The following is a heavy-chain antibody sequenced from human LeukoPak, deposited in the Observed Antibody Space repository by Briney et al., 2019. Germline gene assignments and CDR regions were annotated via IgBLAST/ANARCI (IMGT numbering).Heavy chain of an antibody. J-gene: IGHJ2*01. CDR3: ARDNERRMTAAGTAAFDL. CDR1: GASVTSRIW. D-gene: IGHD6-13*01. V-gene: IGHV4/OR15-8*01. Sequence: PSETLSLTCVVSGASVTSRIWWSWVRQPPGKGLEWIGEISHTGSSDYNPSLKSRASISLDTSKNQFSLNLNSVTAADTAVYYCARDNERRMTAAGTAAFDLWGRGTLVTVSS. CDR2: ISHTGSS.